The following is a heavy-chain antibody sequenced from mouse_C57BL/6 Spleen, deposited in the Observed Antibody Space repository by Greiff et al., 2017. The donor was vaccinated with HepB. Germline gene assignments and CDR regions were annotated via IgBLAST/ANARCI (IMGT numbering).Heavy chain of an antibody. CDR3: ARPHYYGSSYNYAMDY. J-gene: IGHJ4*01. CDR2: IYPRDGST. D-gene: IGHD1-1*01. CDR1: GYTFTSYD. Sequence: QVQLQQSGPELVKPGASVKLSCKASGYTFTSYDINWVKQRPGQGLEWIGWIYPRDGSTKYNEKFKGKATLTVDTSSSTAYMELHSLTSEDSAVYFCARPHYYGSSYNYAMDYWGQGTSVTVSS. V-gene: IGHV1-85*01.